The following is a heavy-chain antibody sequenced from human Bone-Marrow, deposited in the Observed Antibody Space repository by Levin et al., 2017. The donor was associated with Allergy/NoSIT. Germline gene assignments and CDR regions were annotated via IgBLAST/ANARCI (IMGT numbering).Heavy chain of an antibody. V-gene: IGHV4-59*01. Sequence: RSSETLSLTCTVSGASIRSSYWTWIRQPPGRGLECIGSIYYSGNSFHNPSLRSRVTISLDTSRNQFSLTLTSVTAADTAIYYCVREIAGTTPPDYFDYWGQGTLVTVSS. J-gene: IGHJ4*02. CDR2: IYYSGNS. D-gene: IGHD1-7*01. CDR3: VREIAGTTPPDYFDY. CDR1: GASIRSSY.